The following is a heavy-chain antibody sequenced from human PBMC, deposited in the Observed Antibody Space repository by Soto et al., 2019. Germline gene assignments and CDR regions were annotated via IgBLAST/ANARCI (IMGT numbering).Heavy chain of an antibody. Sequence: ASVKVSCKASGYTFSSHAIHWVLQAPGQRLEWMGWINAGNGDTKYSQKFQGRVAITRDTSASSAYMELSTLKSEDTAVYYCARDGARIAIFGVVYYFDYWGQGTVVTVSS. CDR1: GYTFSSHA. D-gene: IGHD3-3*01. CDR3: ARDGARIAIFGVVYYFDY. V-gene: IGHV1-3*01. J-gene: IGHJ4*02. CDR2: INAGNGDT.